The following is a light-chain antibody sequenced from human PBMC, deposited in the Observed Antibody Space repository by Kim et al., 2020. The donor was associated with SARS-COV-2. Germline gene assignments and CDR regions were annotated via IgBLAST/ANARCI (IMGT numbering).Light chain of an antibody. CDR1: QTVTTY. J-gene: IGKJ2*01. CDR2: AAS. V-gene: IGKV1-39*01. Sequence: DIQMTQSPSSLSASVGDRITITCRASQTVTTYLNWYQQKPGKAPKLLIYAASTLQSGVPSRFSGSGSGTDFTLTINSVQPEDFATYYCQQSYTTLYTFGQGTKLEI. CDR3: QQSYTTLYT.